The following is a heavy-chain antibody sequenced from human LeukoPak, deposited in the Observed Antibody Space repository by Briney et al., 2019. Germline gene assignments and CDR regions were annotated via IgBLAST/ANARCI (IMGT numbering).Heavy chain of an antibody. Sequence: ASVKVSCKASGYTFTSYALHWVRQAPGQRVEWMGWINTGNGNTKYSQEFQGRVTFTRDTSASTAYMELSSLRSEDMAVYYCAREGDGSYAPNAFDNWGQGTMVTVSS. D-gene: IGHD1-26*01. CDR1: GYTFTSYA. J-gene: IGHJ3*02. CDR2: INTGNGNT. V-gene: IGHV1-3*03. CDR3: AREGDGSYAPNAFDN.